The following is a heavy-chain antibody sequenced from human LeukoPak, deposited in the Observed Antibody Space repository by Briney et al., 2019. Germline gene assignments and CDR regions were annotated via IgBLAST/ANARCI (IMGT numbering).Heavy chain of an antibody. V-gene: IGHV3-48*01. CDR3: ARDLGDSSGYYWGGYYGMDV. J-gene: IGHJ6*02. Sequence: GGSLRLSCEASGFIFSSYNMNWIRQAPGKGLEWVSYITTRSDTIYYADSVKGRFTISRDNAKNSLYLQMHSLRSEDTAMYFCARDLGDSSGYYWGGYYGMDVWGQGTTVIVSS. CDR1: GFIFSSYN. CDR2: ITTRSDTI. D-gene: IGHD3-22*01.